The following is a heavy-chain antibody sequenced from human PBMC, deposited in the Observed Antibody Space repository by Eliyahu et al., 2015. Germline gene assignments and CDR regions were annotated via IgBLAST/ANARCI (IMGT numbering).Heavy chain of an antibody. J-gene: IGHJ6*02. Sequence: EVQLVESGGGXVXPGGSLRXSCXASGFXFSNAWMSWVRQAPGKGLEWVARIKSKTDGGTTDYAAPVKGRFTISRDDSKNTLYLQMNSLKTEDTAVYYCTDSGGYYHGLDVWGQGTTVTVSS. D-gene: IGHD1-26*01. CDR3: TDSGGYYHGLDV. CDR2: IKSKTDGGTT. V-gene: IGHV3-15*01. CDR1: GFXFSNAW.